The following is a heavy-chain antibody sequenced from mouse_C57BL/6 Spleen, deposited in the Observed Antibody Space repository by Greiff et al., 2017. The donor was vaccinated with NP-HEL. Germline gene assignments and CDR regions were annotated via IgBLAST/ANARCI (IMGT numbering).Heavy chain of an antibody. Sequence: VQLQQSGAELVRPGASVKLSCTASGFNIKDYYMHWVKQRPEQGLEWIGRIDPEDGDTEYAPKLQGKATMTADTASNTAYLQLSSLTSEDTAVYYCTWDYDVDYAMDDWGQGTSVTGSS. CDR3: TWDYDVDYAMDD. CDR2: IDPEDGDT. J-gene: IGHJ4*01. CDR1: GFNIKDYY. V-gene: IGHV14-1*01. D-gene: IGHD2-4*01.